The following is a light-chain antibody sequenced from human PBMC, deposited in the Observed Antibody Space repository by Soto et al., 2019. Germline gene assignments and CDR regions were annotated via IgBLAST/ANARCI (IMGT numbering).Light chain of an antibody. Sequence: QSVLTQPPSVSGAPGQRVTISCTGSSSNIGAGYDVHWYQQLPGTAPKLLIYGNSNRPSGVPDRFSGSKSGTSASLAITGLQAEDEADYYGQSYDCGLSGDVVFGGGSQMTVL. CDR3: QSYDCGLSGDVV. CDR1: SSNIGAGYD. CDR2: GNS. V-gene: IGLV1-40*01. J-gene: IGLJ2*01.